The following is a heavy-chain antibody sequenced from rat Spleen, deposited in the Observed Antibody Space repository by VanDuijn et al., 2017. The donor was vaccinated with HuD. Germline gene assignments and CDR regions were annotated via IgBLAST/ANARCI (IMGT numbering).Heavy chain of an antibody. CDR2: ISSDGFNT. CDR3: ARQEDYGGYSRDYFGY. CDR1: GFTFNNYW. D-gene: IGHD1-11*01. Sequence: EVQLVESGGGLVQPGRSLKLSCVASGFTFNNYWMTWIRRAPGKGLEWVSSISSDGFNTYYPDSMKGRFTISRDNAKSTLYLQISSLRSEDTATYYCARQEDYGGYSRDYFGYWGQGVVVTVSS. J-gene: IGHJ2*01. V-gene: IGHV5-31*01.